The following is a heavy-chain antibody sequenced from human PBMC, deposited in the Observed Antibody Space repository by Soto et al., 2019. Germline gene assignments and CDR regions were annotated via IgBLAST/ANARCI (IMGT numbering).Heavy chain of an antibody. CDR3: VKDGTVDGYVGAFDI. CDR2: ISWDGGSA. D-gene: IGHD5-18*01. CDR1: GFTFDYHT. J-gene: IGHJ3*02. V-gene: IGHV3-43*01. Sequence: PGGSLRLSCAASGFTFDYHTLHWVRQSPGRGLEWVSLISWDGGSAYYADSVKGRFTISRDNIKDSLYLQMNSLRTDDTALYYCVKDGTVDGYVGAFDIWGQGTMVTVSS.